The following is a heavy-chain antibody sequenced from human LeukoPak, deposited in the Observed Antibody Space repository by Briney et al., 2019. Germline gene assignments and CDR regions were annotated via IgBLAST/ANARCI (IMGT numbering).Heavy chain of an antibody. D-gene: IGHD3-3*01. Sequence: ASVKVSCKASGYTFTNYGISWVRQAPGQGLEWMGWISIYNGNTDYAQKLRGRVTITTDTSTSTAYMELRSLRSDDTAVYYCARITYDFWSGYYMPDDPWGQGTLVTVFS. V-gene: IGHV1-18*01. CDR2: ISIYNGNT. CDR1: GYTFTNYG. J-gene: IGHJ5*02. CDR3: ARITYDFWSGYYMPDDP.